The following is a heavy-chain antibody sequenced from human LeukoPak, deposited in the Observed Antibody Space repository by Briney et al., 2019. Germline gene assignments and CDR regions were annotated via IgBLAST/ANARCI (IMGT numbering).Heavy chain of an antibody. V-gene: IGHV4-39*07. CDR3: ARDEGLGYCSSTSCPVNDAFDI. Sequence: SETLSLTCTVSGGSISSGSNYWGWIRQPPGKGLEWIGSIYYSGSTYYNPSLKSRVTMSVDTSKNQFSLKLSSVTAADTAVYYCARDEGLGYCSSTSCPVNDAFDIWGQGTMVTVSS. CDR2: IYYSGST. D-gene: IGHD2-2*01. J-gene: IGHJ3*02. CDR1: GGSISSGSNY.